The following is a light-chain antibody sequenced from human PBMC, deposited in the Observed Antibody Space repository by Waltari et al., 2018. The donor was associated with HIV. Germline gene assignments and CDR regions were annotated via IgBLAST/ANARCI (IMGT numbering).Light chain of an antibody. CDR3: QVWDSSSGHVV. CDR1: NLRIKN. J-gene: IGLJ3*02. V-gene: IGLV3-21*04. CDR2: YDD. Sequence: SYVLTQPHSVSVAPGKTARITWGGHNLRIKNGQWYHQRPGQAPFLVIYYDDDRPWGIPERFSGSKSGNTATLTISTVEAGDEGDYYCQVWDSSSGHVVFGGGTKLTVL.